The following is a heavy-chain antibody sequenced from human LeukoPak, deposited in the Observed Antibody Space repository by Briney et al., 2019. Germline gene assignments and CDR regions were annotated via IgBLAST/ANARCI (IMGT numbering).Heavy chain of an antibody. D-gene: IGHD4-11*01. V-gene: IGHV3-23*01. CDR1: GFTFSSYA. Sequence: GASLRLSCSASGFTFSSYAMTWVRQAPGKGLEWVSSITGSGLSTYYADSVKGRFTISRDNSENTLYLQVNSLRVEDTAVYYCAKSYRNYDYWGQGTLVTVSS. CDR2: ITGSGLST. J-gene: IGHJ4*02. CDR3: AKSYRNYDY.